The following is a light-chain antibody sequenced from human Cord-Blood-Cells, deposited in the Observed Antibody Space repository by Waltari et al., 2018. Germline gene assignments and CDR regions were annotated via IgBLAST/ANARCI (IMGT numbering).Light chain of an antibody. Sequence: DRVTITCRASQSISSYLNWYQQKPGKAPKLLIYAASSLQSGVPPRFSGSGSGTDFTLTISSLQPEDFATYYCQQSYSTWTFGQGTKVEIK. CDR1: QSISSY. CDR3: QQSYSTWT. J-gene: IGKJ1*01. V-gene: IGKV1-39*01. CDR2: AAS.